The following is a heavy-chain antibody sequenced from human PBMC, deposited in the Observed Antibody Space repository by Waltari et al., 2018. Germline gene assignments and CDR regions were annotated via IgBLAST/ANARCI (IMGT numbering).Heavy chain of an antibody. V-gene: IGHV1-2*02. D-gene: IGHD4-17*01. J-gene: IGHJ4*02. CDR2: INPNSREP. CDR3: ARGNPLHNGDRMIFAY. CDR1: GYTFSDFY. Sequence: QVQLVQSGAEVKTPGASVKVSCKASGYTFSDFYMHWVRQAPGQGLEWMGVINPNSREPKYAQTVQGRVTMTRDMSITTAYMELSSLRSDDTAAYYCARGNPLHNGDRMIFAYWGQGALVAVSS.